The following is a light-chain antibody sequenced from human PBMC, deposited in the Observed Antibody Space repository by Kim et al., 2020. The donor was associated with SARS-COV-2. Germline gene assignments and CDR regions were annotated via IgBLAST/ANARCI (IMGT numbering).Light chain of an antibody. V-gene: IGKV3-20*01. Sequence: EIVLTQSPGTLSLSPGERATLSCRASQTLSSSYLAWYQQKPGQAPRLLIYGGSNRATGIPDRFRGSGSGTDFTLNISRLEPDDFAVYYCQQYSNSPFTFGQGTKVDIK. CDR1: QTLSSSY. CDR2: GGS. CDR3: QQYSNSPFT. J-gene: IGKJ3*01.